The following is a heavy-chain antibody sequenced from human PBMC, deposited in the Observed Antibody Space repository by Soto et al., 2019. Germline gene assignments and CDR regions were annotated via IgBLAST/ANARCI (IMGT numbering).Heavy chain of an antibody. Sequence: GGSLRLSCAASGFTFSSYGMHWVRQAPGKGLEWVAVISYDGSNKYYADSVKGRFTISRDNSKNTLYLQMNSLRAEDTAVYYCARRAAAGRSFDYWGLGTLVTVSS. D-gene: IGHD6-13*01. CDR3: ARRAAAGRSFDY. J-gene: IGHJ4*02. CDR2: ISYDGSNK. CDR1: GFTFSSYG. V-gene: IGHV3-30*03.